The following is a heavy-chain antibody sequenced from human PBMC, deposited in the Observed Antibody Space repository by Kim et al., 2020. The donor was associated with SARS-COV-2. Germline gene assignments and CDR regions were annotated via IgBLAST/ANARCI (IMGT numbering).Heavy chain of an antibody. CDR3: ARDRGDGDVDY. V-gene: IGHV4-59*01. J-gene: IGHJ4*02. D-gene: IGHD3-10*01. CDR2: T. Sequence: TSDTPSLKSRVTISVDTSKNRVSLKLSSVTAADTAVYYCARDRGDGDVDYWGQGTLVTVSS.